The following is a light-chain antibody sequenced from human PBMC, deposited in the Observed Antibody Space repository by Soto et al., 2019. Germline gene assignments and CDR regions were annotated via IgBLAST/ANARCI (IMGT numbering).Light chain of an antibody. Sequence: QSALTQPPSASGSPGQSVTISCTVTSSDVGGYNYFSWYQQHPGKAPKLMISEVSKRPSGVPDRFSGSKSGNTASQTVSGLQAEDEDDYYCSSFAGNNNLVFGGGTKLTVL. V-gene: IGLV2-8*01. CDR3: SSFAGNNNLV. CDR1: SSDVGGYNY. CDR2: EVS. J-gene: IGLJ2*01.